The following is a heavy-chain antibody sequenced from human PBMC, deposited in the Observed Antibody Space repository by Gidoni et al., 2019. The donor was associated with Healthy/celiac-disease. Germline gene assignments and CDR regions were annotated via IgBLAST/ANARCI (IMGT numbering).Heavy chain of an antibody. Sequence: QVQLVESGGGVVQPGRSLRLSCAASVFTFSSYGMHWVRQAPVKGLEWVAVIWYDGSNKYYADSGKGRFTISRDNSKNTLYLQMNSLRAEDTAVYYCASLSYTDAFDIWGQGTMVTVSS. CDR2: IWYDGSNK. D-gene: IGHD1-26*01. CDR1: VFTFSSYG. CDR3: ASLSYTDAFDI. J-gene: IGHJ3*02. V-gene: IGHV3-33*01.